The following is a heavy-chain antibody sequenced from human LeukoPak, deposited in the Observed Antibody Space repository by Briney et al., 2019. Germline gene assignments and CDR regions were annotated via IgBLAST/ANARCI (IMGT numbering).Heavy chain of an antibody. CDR3: ASGCSTSCNSRHPCDY. CDR1: GFTFSSYS. CDR2: ISSSSSYI. Sequence: GGSLRLSCAASGFTFSSYSMNWVRQAPGKGLEWVSSISSSSSYIYYADSVKGRFTISRDNAKNSLYLQMNSLRAEDTAVYYCASGCSTSCNSRHPCDYWGQGTLVTVSS. D-gene: IGHD2-2*02. J-gene: IGHJ4*02. V-gene: IGHV3-21*01.